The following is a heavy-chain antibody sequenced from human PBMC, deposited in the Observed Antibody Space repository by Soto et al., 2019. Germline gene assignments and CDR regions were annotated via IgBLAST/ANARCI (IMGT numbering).Heavy chain of an antibody. CDR3: AKSAREPRYYGSGCWFDY. D-gene: IGHD3-10*01. CDR1: GFTFSSYA. CDR2: ISGSGGST. V-gene: IGHV3-23*01. Sequence: GGSLRLSCAASGFTFSSYAMSWVRQAPGKGLEWVSAISGSGGSTYYADSVKGRFTISRDNSKNTLYLQMNSLRAEDTAVYYCAKSAREPRYYGSGCWFDYWGQGTLVTVSS. J-gene: IGHJ4*02.